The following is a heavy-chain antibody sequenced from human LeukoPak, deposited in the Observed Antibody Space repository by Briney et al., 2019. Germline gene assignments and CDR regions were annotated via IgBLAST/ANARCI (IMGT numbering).Heavy chain of an antibody. CDR1: VGSISSGDYS. Sequence: PSQTLSLTRAVSVGSISSGDYSGSSIRQPPGKGLEWIGYIYQSGSTYYKPSLKSRVTISVDRSKNQFSLKLSSVTAADTAVYYCARGRDLPYCSGGSCYFSDWFDPWGQGTLVTVSS. CDR2: IYQSGST. CDR3: ARGRDLPYCSGGSCYFSDWFDP. D-gene: IGHD2-15*01. J-gene: IGHJ5*02. V-gene: IGHV4-30-2*01.